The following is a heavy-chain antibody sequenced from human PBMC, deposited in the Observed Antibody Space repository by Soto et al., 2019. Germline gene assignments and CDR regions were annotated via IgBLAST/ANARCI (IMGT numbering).Heavy chain of an antibody. J-gene: IGHJ4*02. Sequence: PSETLSLTYAVSGDSIISDKWWSWVRQAPGKGLEWIGEIHHSGNSNYNPSLKTRVIISVDRSKNQFSLNLSSVTDADTAVYFCARGERQQQRDFWGQGTLVTVSS. CDR2: IHHSGNS. CDR1: GDSIISDKW. D-gene: IGHD6-25*01. CDR3: ARGERQQQRDF. V-gene: IGHV4-4*02.